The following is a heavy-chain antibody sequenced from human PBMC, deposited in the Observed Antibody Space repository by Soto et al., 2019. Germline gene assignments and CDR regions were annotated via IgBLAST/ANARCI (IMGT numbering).Heavy chain of an antibody. CDR3: ARDGVPAAIGGNWFDP. V-gene: IGHV1-2*02. Sequence: ASVKVSCKASGYTFTGYYMHWVRQAPGQGLEWMGWINPNSGGTNYAQKFQGRVTMTRDTSISTAYMELSRLRSDDTAVYYCARDGVPAAIGGNWFDPWGQGTLVTVSS. J-gene: IGHJ5*02. CDR1: GYTFTGYY. D-gene: IGHD2-2*02. CDR2: INPNSGGT.